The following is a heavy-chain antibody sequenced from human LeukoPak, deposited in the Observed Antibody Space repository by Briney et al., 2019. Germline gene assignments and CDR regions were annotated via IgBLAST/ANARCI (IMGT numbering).Heavy chain of an antibody. D-gene: IGHD4-17*01. CDR2: ISGNGGIT. CDR1: GFTFSSYS. CDR3: TSRVLTTVRTEDY. Sequence: QSGGSLRLSCAASGFTFSSYSMNWVRQAPGKGLEWVSGISGNGGITYYADSVKGRFTISRDNSKNTLYLQMNSLKTEDTAVYYCTSRVLTTVRTEDYWGEGTLVTVSS. J-gene: IGHJ4*02. V-gene: IGHV3-23*01.